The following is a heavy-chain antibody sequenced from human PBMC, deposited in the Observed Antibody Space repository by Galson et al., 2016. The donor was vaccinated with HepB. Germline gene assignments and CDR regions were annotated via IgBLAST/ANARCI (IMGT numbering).Heavy chain of an antibody. D-gene: IGHD5-24*01. J-gene: IGHJ4*02. CDR2: IAPKDSDT. CDR3: ATNTIMDY. CDR1: GYTFTDYW. V-gene: IGHV5-10-1*01. Sequence: QSGAEVKKSGESLRISCQASGYTFTDYWINWVRQIPGKGLEWMGRIAPKDSDTKYSPSFQGHVTISADKSISTAYLEWSGLQASDTAIYYCATNTIMDYWGQGTLVTVSS.